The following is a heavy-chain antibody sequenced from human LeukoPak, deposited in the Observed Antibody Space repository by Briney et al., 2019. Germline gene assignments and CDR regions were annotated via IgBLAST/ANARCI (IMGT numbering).Heavy chain of an antibody. V-gene: IGHV3-21*01. CDR1: GFPFNTYS. CDR3: SGSYSYYYAMHV. Sequence: NPGGSLRLSCAASGFPFNTYSMNWVRQAPGKGLEWVSSISSGSDYIYYADSVKGRFTISRDNAKSSVHLQMSSLRAEDTAVYYSSGSYSYYYAMHVWGQGTTVTVSS. J-gene: IGHJ6*02. CDR2: ISSGSDYI. D-gene: IGHD6-6*01.